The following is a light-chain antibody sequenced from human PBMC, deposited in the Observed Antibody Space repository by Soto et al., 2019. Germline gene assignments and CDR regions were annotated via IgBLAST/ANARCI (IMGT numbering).Light chain of an antibody. CDR3: AAWDDSLSGRVV. J-gene: IGLJ2*01. V-gene: IGLV1-47*01. CDR2: RNN. Sequence: QSVLTQPPSASGTPGQRVTISCSGSSSNIGSNYVYWYQQLPGTAPKLLIYRNNQRPSGVPDRFSGSKPGTSASLAISGLRSEDEADYYCAAWDDSLSGRVVFGGGTKLTVL. CDR1: SSNIGSNY.